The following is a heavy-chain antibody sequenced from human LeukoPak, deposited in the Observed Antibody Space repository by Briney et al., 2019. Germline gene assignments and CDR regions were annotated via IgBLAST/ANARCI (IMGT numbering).Heavy chain of an antibody. D-gene: IGHD2-15*01. V-gene: IGHV4-30-2*01. CDR1: GGSISSGGYY. J-gene: IGHJ4*02. Sequence: SQTLSLTCTVSGGSISSGGYYWSWIRQPPGKGLEWIGYIYHSGSTYYNPSLKSRVTISVDRSKNQFSLKLSSVTAADTAVYYCARVSGCSGGSCYFESYWGQGTLVTVSS. CDR2: IYHSGST. CDR3: ARVSGCSGGSCYFESY.